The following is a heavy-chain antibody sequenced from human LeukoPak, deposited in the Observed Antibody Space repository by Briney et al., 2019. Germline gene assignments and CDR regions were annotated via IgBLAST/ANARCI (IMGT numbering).Heavy chain of an antibody. V-gene: IGHV3-23*01. CDR3: VKGRISGDGLDF. D-gene: IGHD6-13*01. Sequence: GGSLRLSCVASRFTFSRSAITWVRQTPGKGVDWVSSISSSDTPYYADSLKGRFTITTDNSKNMLYLQMNSLRAENTAVYYCVKGRISGDGLDFWGQGTLVTVSS. CDR1: RFTFSRSA. CDR2: ISSSDTP. J-gene: IGHJ4*02.